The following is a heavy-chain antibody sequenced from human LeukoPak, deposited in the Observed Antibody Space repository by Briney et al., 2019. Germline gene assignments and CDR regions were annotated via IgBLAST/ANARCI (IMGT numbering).Heavy chain of an antibody. CDR1: GGSFSGYY. Sequence: PSETLSLTCAVYGGSFSGYYWSWIRQPPGKGLEWIGEINHSGSTNYNPSLKSRVTISVDTSKNQFSLKLSSVTAADTAVYYCARGRFTHYYVYHWFDPWGQGTLVTVSS. D-gene: IGHD3-10*02. J-gene: IGHJ5*02. V-gene: IGHV4-34*01. CDR3: ARGRFTHYYVYHWFDP. CDR2: INHSGST.